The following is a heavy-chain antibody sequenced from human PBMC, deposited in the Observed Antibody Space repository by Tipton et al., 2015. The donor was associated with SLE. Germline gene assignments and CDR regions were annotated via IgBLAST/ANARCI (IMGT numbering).Heavy chain of an antibody. V-gene: IGHV4-61*01. Sequence: TLSLTCAVSGYSISSGYYWSWIRQPPGKGLEWIGYIYYSGSTNYNPSLKSRVTISVDTSKNQFSLKLSSVTAADTAVYYCAFSYSYGRFDYWGQGTLVTVSS. D-gene: IGHD5-18*01. J-gene: IGHJ4*02. CDR1: GYSISSGYY. CDR2: IYYSGST. CDR3: AFSYSYGRFDY.